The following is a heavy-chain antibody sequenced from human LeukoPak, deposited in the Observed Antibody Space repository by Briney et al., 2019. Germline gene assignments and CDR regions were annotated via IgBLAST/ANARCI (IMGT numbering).Heavy chain of an antibody. CDR1: GFTFDDYG. CDR3: ARGDYETYYFDY. CDR2: INWNGGST. D-gene: IGHD4-17*01. J-gene: IGHJ4*02. V-gene: IGHV3-20*04. Sequence: GGSLRLSCAASGFTFDDYGMSWVRQAPGKGLECVSGINWNGGSTVYADSVKGRFTISRDNAKNSLYLQMNSLSAEDTALYYCARGDYETYYFDYWGQGTLVTVSS.